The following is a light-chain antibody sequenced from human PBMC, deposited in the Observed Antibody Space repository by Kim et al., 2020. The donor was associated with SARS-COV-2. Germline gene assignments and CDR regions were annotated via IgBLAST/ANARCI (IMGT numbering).Light chain of an antibody. CDR1: QSISSS. CDR2: AAS. V-gene: IGKV1-39*01. J-gene: IGKJ5*01. Sequence: DIQMTQSPSSLSASVGDRVTITCRASQSISSSLNSYQQKPGRAPQLLIYAASNLQGGVPSRFIGSGSGTDFSLTNSSLQHQDFATYYCRQRHDTPVTFGQGTRLEIK. CDR3: RQRHDTPVT.